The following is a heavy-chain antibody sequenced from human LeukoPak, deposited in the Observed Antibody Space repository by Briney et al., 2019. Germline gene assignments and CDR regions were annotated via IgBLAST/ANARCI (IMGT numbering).Heavy chain of an antibody. Sequence: SQTLSLTCAISGDTFSTNNAAWNCISQAPSRGREWLRKTFDGSKWYTHCAVSVKSRITINPTTTNYKFSLQLHSVTPEHTAVYYCARDLHQGNVVVVNAFDYWGQGTLFTVSS. CDR1: GDTFSTNNAA. D-gene: IGHD2-15*01. CDR2: TFDGSKWYT. V-gene: IGHV6-1*01. J-gene: IGHJ4*02. CDR3: ARDLHQGNVVVVNAFDY.